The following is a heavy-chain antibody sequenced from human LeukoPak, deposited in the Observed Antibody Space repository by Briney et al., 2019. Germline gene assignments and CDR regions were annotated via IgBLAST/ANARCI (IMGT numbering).Heavy chain of an antibody. CDR2: ISAYNGDT. CDR1: GYTFTSFG. D-gene: IGHD3-3*01. J-gene: IGHJ4*02. V-gene: IGHV1-18*01. CDR3: ARDFESGPFDY. Sequence: ASVKVSCKASGYTFTSFGISWVRQAPGQGLEWMGWISAYNGDTNYAQNLQGRVTMTTDTSTSTAYMELRSLRSDDTAVYYCARDFESGPFDYWGQGTLVTVSS.